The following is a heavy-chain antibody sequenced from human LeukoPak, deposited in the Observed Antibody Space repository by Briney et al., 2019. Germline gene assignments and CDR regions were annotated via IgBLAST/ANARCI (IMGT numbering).Heavy chain of an antibody. V-gene: IGHV3-30*02. CDR1: GFTFSSYG. CDR3: ARGPVDAIRNAFDI. D-gene: IGHD1-14*01. CDR2: IRYDGSNK. J-gene: IGHJ3*02. Sequence: GGSLRLSCAAFGFTFSSYGMHWVRQAPGKGLEGVAFIRYDGSNKYYADSVKGRFTISRDNSKNTLYLQMNSLRAEDTAVYYCARGPVDAIRNAFDIWGQGTMVTVSS.